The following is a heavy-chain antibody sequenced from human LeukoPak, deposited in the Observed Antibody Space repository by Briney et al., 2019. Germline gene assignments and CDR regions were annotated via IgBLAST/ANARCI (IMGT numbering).Heavy chain of an antibody. D-gene: IGHD2-21*02. J-gene: IGHJ4*02. CDR3: ARELPREVTLDY. CDR1: GFTLSSYE. CDR2: INSDGSRT. V-gene: IGHV3-74*01. Sequence: GGSLRLSCAASGFTLSSYEMHWVRQAPGKGLVWVSRINSDGSRTGYADSVKGRFTISRDNAKNLLYLQMNSLRAEDTAIYYCARELPREVTLDYWGQGTLVTVSS.